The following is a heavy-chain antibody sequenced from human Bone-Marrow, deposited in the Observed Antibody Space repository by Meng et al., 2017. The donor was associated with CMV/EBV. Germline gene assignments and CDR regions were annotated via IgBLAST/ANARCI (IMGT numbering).Heavy chain of an antibody. CDR3: ARVPGRFFYDFWSGYQYNWFGP. D-gene: IGHD3-3*01. Sequence: GGSLRLSCAASGFTFSTYSMNWVRQAPGKGLEWVSSISSSSSYIFYADSVKGRFTISRDNAKNSLYLQMNSLRAEDTAVYYCARVPGRFFYDFWSGYQYNWFGPWGQGTLVTVSS. CDR1: GFTFSTYS. J-gene: IGHJ5*02. CDR2: ISSSSSYI. V-gene: IGHV3-21*01.